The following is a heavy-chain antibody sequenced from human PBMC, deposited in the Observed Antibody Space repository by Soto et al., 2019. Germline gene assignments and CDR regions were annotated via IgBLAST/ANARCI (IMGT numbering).Heavy chain of an antibody. CDR1: GITISNYF. D-gene: IGHD2-2*01. Sequence: QVQLVESVGGVVQPGRSLRVSCAASGITISNYFMYWVRQAPGKGLEWVAAISDDGSNKHYSDSVKGRFTISRDNSKNTLYLQMNSRRDEDTAVYYCGAGDQYYAMGVWGQGTTVAVSS. V-gene: IGHV3-30-3*01. CDR2: ISDDGSNK. CDR3: GAGDQYYAMGV. J-gene: IGHJ6*02.